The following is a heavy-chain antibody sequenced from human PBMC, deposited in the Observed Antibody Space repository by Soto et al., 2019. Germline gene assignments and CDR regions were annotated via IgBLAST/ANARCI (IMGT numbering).Heavy chain of an antibody. CDR2: ISGDGGST. Sequence: GGSLRLSCAASGFTFSTYAMSWVRQAPGKGLEWVSAISGDGGSTYYADSVKGRFTISRDKSKNTLYLQMNSLRVEDTAVYYCAKAEDRYCFGYWGQGTLVTVSS. V-gene: IGHV3-23*01. CDR3: AKAEDRYCFGY. J-gene: IGHJ4*02. D-gene: IGHD3-10*01. CDR1: GFTFSTYA.